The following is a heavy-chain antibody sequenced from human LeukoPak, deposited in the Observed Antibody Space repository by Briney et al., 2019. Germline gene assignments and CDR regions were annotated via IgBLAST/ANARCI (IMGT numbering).Heavy chain of an antibody. CDR2: ISSSSTYI. Sequence: GGSLRLSCAASGFSVSNTYMSWVRQAPGKGLEWVSSISSSSTYIYYADSVKGRFTISRDNAKNSLYLQMNSLRAEDTAVYYCARDLTWSTFDYWGQGTLVTVSS. J-gene: IGHJ4*02. CDR1: GFSVSNTY. V-gene: IGHV3-21*01. D-gene: IGHD3-16*01. CDR3: ARDLTWSTFDY.